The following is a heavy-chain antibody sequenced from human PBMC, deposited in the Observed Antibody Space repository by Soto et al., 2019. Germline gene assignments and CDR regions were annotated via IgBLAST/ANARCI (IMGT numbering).Heavy chain of an antibody. CDR3: ARSRRITYYDFWSGYFPDYGMDV. V-gene: IGHV1-8*01. CDR2: MNPNSGNT. Sequence: ASVKVSCKASGYTFTSYDINWVRQATGQGLEWMGWMNPNSGNTGYAQKFQGRVTMTRNTSISTAYMELSSLRSEDTAVYYCARSRRITYYDFWSGYFPDYGMDVWGQGTTVTVSS. D-gene: IGHD3-3*01. J-gene: IGHJ6*02. CDR1: GYTFTSYD.